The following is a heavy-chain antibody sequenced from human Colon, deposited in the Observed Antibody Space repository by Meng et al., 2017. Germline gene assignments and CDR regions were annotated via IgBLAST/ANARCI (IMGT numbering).Heavy chain of an antibody. V-gene: IGHV4-38-2*01. D-gene: IGHD3-16*01. CDR2: IYHSGST. Sequence: SETLSLTCSVSGYSITSGFYWRWIRQPPGKGLEFIGTIYHSGSTYYNSSLRSRVSISVDTSKNQFSLKLTSVTAADSAVYYCASLNWGSPLDYWGQRTLVTVSS. CDR1: GYSITSGFY. CDR3: ASLNWGSPLDY. J-gene: IGHJ4*02.